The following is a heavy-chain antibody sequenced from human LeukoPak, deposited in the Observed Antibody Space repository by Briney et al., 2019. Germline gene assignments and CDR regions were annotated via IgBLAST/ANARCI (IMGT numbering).Heavy chain of an antibody. CDR3: ARITIFGVVIIPFDY. CDR2: IYYSGST. CDR1: GGSISSSSYY. D-gene: IGHD3-3*01. Sequence: PSETLSLTCTVSGGSISSSSYYWGWIRQPPGKGLEWIGSIYYSGSTYYNPPLKSRVAISVDTSKNQFSLKLSSVTAADTAVYYCARITIFGVVIIPFDYWGQGTLVTVSS. V-gene: IGHV4-39*01. J-gene: IGHJ4*02.